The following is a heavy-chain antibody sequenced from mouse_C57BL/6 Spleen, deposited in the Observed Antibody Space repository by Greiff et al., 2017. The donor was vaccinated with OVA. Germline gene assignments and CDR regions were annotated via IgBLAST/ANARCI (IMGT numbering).Heavy chain of an antibody. Sequence: VKLMESGPGLVAPSQSLSITCTVSGFSLTSYGVHWVRQPPGKGLEWLVVIWSDGSTTYNSALKSRLSISKDNSKSQVFLKMNSLQTHDTAMYYCARHDYGSSYFDYWGQGTTLTVSS. V-gene: IGHV2-6-1*01. CDR3: ARHDYGSSYFDY. D-gene: IGHD1-1*01. CDR2: IWSDGST. J-gene: IGHJ2*01. CDR1: GFSLTSYG.